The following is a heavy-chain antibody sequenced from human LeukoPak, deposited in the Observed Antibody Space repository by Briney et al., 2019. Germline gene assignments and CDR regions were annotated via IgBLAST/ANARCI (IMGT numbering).Heavy chain of an antibody. CDR1: GFTFSSYA. D-gene: IGHD2-2*01. Sequence: GGSLRLSCAASGFTFSSYAMSWVRQAPGKGLEWVSAISGSGGSTYHADSVKGRFTISRDNSKNTLYLQMNSLRAEDTAVYYCAKALGIAVVPVDYWGQRTLVTVSS. J-gene: IGHJ4*02. V-gene: IGHV3-23*01. CDR2: ISGSGGST. CDR3: AKALGIAVVPVDY.